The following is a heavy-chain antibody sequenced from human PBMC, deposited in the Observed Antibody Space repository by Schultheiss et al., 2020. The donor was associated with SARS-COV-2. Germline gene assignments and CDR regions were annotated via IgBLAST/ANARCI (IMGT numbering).Heavy chain of an antibody. D-gene: IGHD2-2*01. CDR1: GFTFSDYY. CDR3: ARGGLGVVVPAAPTRAIDY. CDR2: ISSSSSYT. V-gene: IGHV3-11*06. Sequence: GGSLRLSCAASGFTFSDYYMSWIRQAPGKGLEWVSYISSSSSYTNYADSVKGRFTISRDNAKNSLYLQMNSLRAEDTAVYYCARGGLGVVVPAAPTRAIDYWGQGTLVTVSS. J-gene: IGHJ4*02.